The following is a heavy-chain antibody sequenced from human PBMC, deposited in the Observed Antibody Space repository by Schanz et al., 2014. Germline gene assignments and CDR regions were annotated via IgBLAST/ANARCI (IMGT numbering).Heavy chain of an antibody. Sequence: EVQLVESGGGLVKPGGSLRLSCAASGFTMRNEWMSWVRQAPGKGLEWVARIKSRIHGGTTDYAAPVKGRFTISRDDSNHTVYLQMDSLKTEDTALYYCTTAHYSSNYETLDYWGQGTLVTVSS. CDR2: IKSRIHGGTT. V-gene: IGHV3-15*01. CDR1: GFTMRNEW. J-gene: IGHJ4*02. D-gene: IGHD6-13*01. CDR3: TTAHYSSNYETLDY.